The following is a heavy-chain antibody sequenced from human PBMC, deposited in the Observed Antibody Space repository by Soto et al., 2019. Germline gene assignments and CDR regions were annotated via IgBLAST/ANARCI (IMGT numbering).Heavy chain of an antibody. CDR2: INPNSGGT. D-gene: IGHD2-2*02. J-gene: IGHJ6*02. V-gene: IGHV1-2*04. Sequence: ASVKVSCKASGYTFTGYYMHWVRQAPGQGLEWMGWINPNSGGTNYAQKFQGWVTMTRDTSISTAYMELSRLRSDDTAVYYCARGLPAAIQEGDYYYGMDVCGQGTTVTVSS. CDR3: ARGLPAAIQEGDYYYGMDV. CDR1: GYTFTGYY.